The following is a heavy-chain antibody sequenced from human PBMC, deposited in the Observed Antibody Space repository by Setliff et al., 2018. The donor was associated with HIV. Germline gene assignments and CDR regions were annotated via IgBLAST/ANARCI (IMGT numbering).Heavy chain of an antibody. V-gene: IGHV1-2*02. CDR1: GYTFTDYF. D-gene: IGHD3-10*01. J-gene: IGHJ4*02. Sequence: ASVKVSCKASGYTFTDYFMHWVRQAPGQGLEWMGWISPNNGDTTIPQRFQGRVTMTSDTSINTAYMELSNLRSDDTAVYYCARDPHRGLDYWGQGTLVTVSS. CDR3: ARDPHRGLDY. CDR2: ISPNNGDT.